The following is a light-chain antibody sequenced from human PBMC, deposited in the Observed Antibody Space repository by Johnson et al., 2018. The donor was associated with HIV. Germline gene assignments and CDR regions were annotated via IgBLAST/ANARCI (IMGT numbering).Light chain of an antibody. Sequence: QSVLTQPPSVSAAPGQRVNISCSGNISNIESYFVSWYQQLPGAAPTLLIYEDNKRPSGIPDRFSGSKSGATATLGITGLQTGDEADYYCGTWGSSLSAGYVFGTGTKVTVL. CDR3: GTWGSSLSAGYV. J-gene: IGLJ1*01. V-gene: IGLV1-51*02. CDR2: EDN. CDR1: ISNIESYF.